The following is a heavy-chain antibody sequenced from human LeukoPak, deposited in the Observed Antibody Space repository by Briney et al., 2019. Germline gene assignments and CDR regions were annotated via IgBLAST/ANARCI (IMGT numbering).Heavy chain of an antibody. Sequence: PSETLSLTCTVSGGSISSGGYYWSWIRQHPGKGLEWIGYIYYSGSTYYNPSLKSRVTISVGTSKNQFSLKLSSVTAADTAVYYCARPPLAVRGVISDDAFDIWGQGTMVTVSS. V-gene: IGHV4-31*03. CDR2: IYYSGST. CDR1: GGSISSGGYY. CDR3: ARPPLAVRGVISDDAFDI. D-gene: IGHD3-10*01. J-gene: IGHJ3*02.